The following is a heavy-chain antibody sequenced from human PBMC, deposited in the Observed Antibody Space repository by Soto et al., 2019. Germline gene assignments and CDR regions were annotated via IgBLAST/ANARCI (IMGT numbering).Heavy chain of an antibody. CDR3: ARDLADCSGGSCYWSDY. Sequence: QVQLVESGGGVVQPGRSLRLSCAASGFTFSSYAMHWVRQAPGKGLEWVAVISYDGSNKYYADSVKGRFTISRDNSKNTLYLQMNSLRAEDTAVYYCARDLADCSGGSCYWSDYWGQGTLVTVSS. CDR2: ISYDGSNK. V-gene: IGHV3-30-3*01. J-gene: IGHJ4*02. D-gene: IGHD2-15*01. CDR1: GFTFSSYA.